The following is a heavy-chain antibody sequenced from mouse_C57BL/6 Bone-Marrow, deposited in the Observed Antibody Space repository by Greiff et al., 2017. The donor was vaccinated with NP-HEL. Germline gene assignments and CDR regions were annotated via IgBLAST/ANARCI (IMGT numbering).Heavy chain of an antibody. J-gene: IGHJ2*01. CDR2: IYPGDGDT. CDR3: ARTTTVVDSYYFDY. Sequence: QVQLQQSGAELVKPGASVKISCKASGYAFSSYWMNWVKQRPGKGLEWIGQIYPGDGDTNYNGKFKGKATLTADKSSSTAYMQLSSLTSEDSAVYFCARTTTVVDSYYFDYWGQGTTLTVSS. V-gene: IGHV1-80*01. D-gene: IGHD1-1*01. CDR1: GYAFSSYW.